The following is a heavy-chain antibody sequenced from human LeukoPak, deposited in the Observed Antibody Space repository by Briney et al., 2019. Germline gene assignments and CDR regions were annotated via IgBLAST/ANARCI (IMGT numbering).Heavy chain of an antibody. CDR3: ARDMGYGDNTSYFDY. V-gene: IGHV3-30-3*01. J-gene: IGHJ4*02. D-gene: IGHD4-17*01. CDR2: ISYDGSNK. Sequence: GGSLRLSCEASGFTFSSYAMHWVRQAPGKGLEWVAVISYDGSNKYYADSVKGRFTISRDNSKNTLYLQMNSLRAEDTAVYYCARDMGYGDNTSYFDYWGQGTLVTVSS. CDR1: GFTFSSYA.